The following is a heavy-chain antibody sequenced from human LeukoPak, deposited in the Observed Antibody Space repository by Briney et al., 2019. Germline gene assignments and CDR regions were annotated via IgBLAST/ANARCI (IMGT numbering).Heavy chain of an antibody. CDR2: FDPEDGET. J-gene: IGHJ6*02. D-gene: IGHD5-18*01. Sequence: ASVKVSCKVSGYTLTELSMHWVRQAPGKGLEWMGGFDPEDGETIYAQKFQGRVTMTEDTSTDTAYMELSSLRSEDTAVYYCATVDTAYYYYGMDVWGQRTTVTVSS. CDR3: ATVDTAYYYYGMDV. V-gene: IGHV1-24*01. CDR1: GYTLTELS.